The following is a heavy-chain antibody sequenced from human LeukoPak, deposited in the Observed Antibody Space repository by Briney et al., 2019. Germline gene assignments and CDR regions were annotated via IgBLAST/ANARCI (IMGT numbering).Heavy chain of an antibody. V-gene: IGHV1-2*02. CDR3: ARSWARSGYRYMDV. CDR2: INPNSGGT. CDR1: GYTFTGYY. J-gene: IGHJ6*03. D-gene: IGHD3-22*01. Sequence: ASVKVSCKASGYTFTGYYMYWVRQAPGQGLEWMGWINPNSGGTNYAQKFQGRVTMTRDTSTSTAYMELSRLRSDDTAVYYCARSWARSGYRYMDVWGKGTTVTVSS.